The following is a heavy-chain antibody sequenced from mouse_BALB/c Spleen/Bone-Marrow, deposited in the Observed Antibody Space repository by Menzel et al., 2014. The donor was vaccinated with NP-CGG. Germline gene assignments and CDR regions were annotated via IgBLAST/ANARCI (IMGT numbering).Heavy chain of an antibody. CDR3: SRGGNYGTY. J-gene: IGHJ3*01. CDR2: IYPGNGNA. Sequence: VQLQQSGAELVRPGSSVKISCKASGYAFSTYWMNWVKQRPGQGLEWIGQIYPGNGNADYNGKLKDKATLTADKSSRTAYMHLSSLTSEDSAVYFCSRGGNYGTYWGQGTLVTVSA. V-gene: IGHV1-80*01. D-gene: IGHD2-1*01. CDR1: GYAFSTYW.